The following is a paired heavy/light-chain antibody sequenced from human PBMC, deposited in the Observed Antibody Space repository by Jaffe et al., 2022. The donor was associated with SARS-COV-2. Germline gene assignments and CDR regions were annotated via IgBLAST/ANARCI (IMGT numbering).Heavy chain of an antibody. CDR1: GFILSTYD. J-gene: IGHJ2*01. V-gene: IGHV3-13*01. Sequence: EEQLVESGGGLVQPGGSLRLSCGASGFILSTYDMHWVRQGAGKGLEWVSAMGVAGDTFYPGSVKGRFTISRDTAKNSFYLQMNSLRSGDTAVYYCARRWAHWYFDLWGRGTLVTVSS. CDR2: MGVAGDT. CDR3: ARRWAHWYFDL. D-gene: IGHD1-26*01.
Light chain of an antibody. CDR3: QQLNNYPIT. V-gene: IGKV1-9*01. CDR1: QDISSY. CDR2: AAS. J-gene: IGKJ3*01. Sequence: DIQLTQSPSFLSASVGDRVTITCRASQDISSYLAWYQQKPGTAPKLLIYAASTLQSGVPSRFSGSGSGTEFTLTISSLQPEDFATYYCQQLNNYPITFGPGTKVEI.